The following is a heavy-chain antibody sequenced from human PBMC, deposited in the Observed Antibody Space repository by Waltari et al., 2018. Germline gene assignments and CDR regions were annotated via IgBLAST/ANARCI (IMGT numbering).Heavy chain of an antibody. D-gene: IGHD6-6*01. J-gene: IGHJ4*02. CDR2: IYTSGST. V-gene: IGHV4-61*09. CDR1: GGSIRRASYS. CDR3: ARALAARDEYYFDY. Sequence: QVQLHESGPGLVKPSQTLSLTCTVSGGSIRRASYSPSWILHSAGKGLEWIGYIYTSGSTNYNPSLKSRVTISVDTSKNQFSLKLSSVTAADTAVYYCARALAARDEYYFDYWGQGTLVTVSS.